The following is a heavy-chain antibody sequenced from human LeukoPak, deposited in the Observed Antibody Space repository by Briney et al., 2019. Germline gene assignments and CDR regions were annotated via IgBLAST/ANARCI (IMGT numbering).Heavy chain of an antibody. CDR1: GYTFTSYD. J-gene: IGHJ6*02. V-gene: IGHV1-8*01. CDR3: ARGPRVVKYYYYYGMDV. D-gene: IGHD3-3*01. CDR2: MNPNSGNT. Sequence: ASVKVSCKASGYTFTSYDINWVRQATGQGLEWMGWMNPNSGNTGYAQKFQGRVTMTRNTPISTAYMELSSLRSEDTAVYYCARGPRVVKYYYYYGMDVWGQGTTVTVSS.